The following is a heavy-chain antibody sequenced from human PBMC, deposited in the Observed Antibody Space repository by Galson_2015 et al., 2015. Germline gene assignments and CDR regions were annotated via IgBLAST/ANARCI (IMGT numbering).Heavy chain of an antibody. CDR2: ISAYNGNT. D-gene: IGHD3-10*01. CDR3: ARDKGRYQLPTYYGPGWGTMEGDFDY. V-gene: IGHV1-18*04. Sequence: SVKVSCKASGYTFTSYGISWVRQAPGQGLEWMGWISAYNGNTNYAQKLQGRVTMTTDTSTSTAYTELRSLRSDDTAVYYCARDKGRYQLPTYYGPGWGTMEGDFDYWGQGTLVTVSS. CDR1: GYTFTSYG. J-gene: IGHJ4*02.